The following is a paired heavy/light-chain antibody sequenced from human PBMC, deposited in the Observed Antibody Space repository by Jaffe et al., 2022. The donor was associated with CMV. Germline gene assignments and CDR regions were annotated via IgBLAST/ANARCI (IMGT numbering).Heavy chain of an antibody. V-gene: IGHV3-33*01. CDR1: GFTFGTYG. J-gene: IGHJ4*02. Sequence: QVQLVESGGGVVQPGKSLRLSCEASGFTFGTYGMHWVRRAPGKGLEWVAAIWYDAVTKYYAESVKGRFTISRDNSRNTVYLQMNRLRGEDTAVYHCARDRGGYHDKFPDHWGQGSLVTVSS. D-gene: IGHD5-12*01. CDR3: ARDRGGYHDKFPDH. CDR2: IWYDAVTK.
Light chain of an antibody. J-gene: IGLJ2*01. CDR3: GSWDSSLSADVL. CDR1: SSNIGNNY. Sequence: QSVLTQPPSVSAAPGQKVSISCSGSSSNIGNNYVSWYQQFPGTAPKLLIYENNKRPSGIPDRFSGSKSGTTATLGITGLQTGDEAEYYCGSWDSSLSADVLFGGGTKLTVL. CDR2: ENN. V-gene: IGLV1-51*02.